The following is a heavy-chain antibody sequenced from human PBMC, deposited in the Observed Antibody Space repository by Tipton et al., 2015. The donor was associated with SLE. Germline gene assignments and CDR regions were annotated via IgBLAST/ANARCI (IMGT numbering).Heavy chain of an antibody. Sequence: TLSLTCTVSGGSISSGDYYWSWIRQPPGKGLEWIGYIYYSGSTYYNPSLKSRVTISVDTSKNQFSLKLSSVTAADTAVYYCARDRAIFGGAYDYWGQGTLVTVSS. J-gene: IGHJ4*02. CDR3: ARDRAIFGGAYDY. CDR1: GGSISSGDYY. D-gene: IGHD3-3*01. V-gene: IGHV4-30-4*08. CDR2: IYYSGST.